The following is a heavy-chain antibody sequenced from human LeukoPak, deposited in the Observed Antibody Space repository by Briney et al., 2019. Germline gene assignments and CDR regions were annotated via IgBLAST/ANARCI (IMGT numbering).Heavy chain of an antibody. CDR3: ARASRDGYNQNFDH. D-gene: IGHD5-24*01. J-gene: IGHJ4*02. CDR1: GYSFSSYW. V-gene: IGHV5-51*01. Sequence: GESLKISCKGLGYSFSSYWNAWVRQRPGKGLEWMGIIYPGGSETRYDPSFQGQVTISGDSSTSTAYLQWSSLRASDTAMYYGARASRDGYNQNFDHWGQGTLVTVSS. CDR2: IYPGGSET.